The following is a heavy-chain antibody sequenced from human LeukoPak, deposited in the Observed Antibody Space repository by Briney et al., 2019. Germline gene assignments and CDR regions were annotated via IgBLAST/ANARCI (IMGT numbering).Heavy chain of an antibody. D-gene: IGHD4-17*01. CDR3: ARDPYYGDYVV. J-gene: IGHJ1*01. V-gene: IGHV3-48*03. CDR2: ISGSGSTI. Sequence: QAGGSLRLSCAASGFTFSSYKMNWVRQAPGKGLEWVSYISGSGSTIYYADSVKGRFTISRDNAKNSLYLQMNSLRAEDTAVYYCARDPYYGDYVVWGQGTLVTVSS. CDR1: GFTFSSYK.